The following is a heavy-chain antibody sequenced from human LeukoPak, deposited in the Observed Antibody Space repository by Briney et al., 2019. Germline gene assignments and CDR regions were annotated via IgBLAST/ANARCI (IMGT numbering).Heavy chain of an antibody. CDR2: IYHSGST. D-gene: IGHD1-26*01. J-gene: IGHJ4*02. CDR1: GYSISSGYY. CDR3: ARAVRWELPPSAYYFDY. Sequence: PSETLSLTCTVSGYSISSGYYWGWIRQPPGKGLEWIGSIYHSGSTYYNPSLKSRVTISVDTSKNQFSLKLSFVTAADTAVYYCARAVRWELPPSAYYFDYWGQGTLVTVSS. V-gene: IGHV4-38-2*02.